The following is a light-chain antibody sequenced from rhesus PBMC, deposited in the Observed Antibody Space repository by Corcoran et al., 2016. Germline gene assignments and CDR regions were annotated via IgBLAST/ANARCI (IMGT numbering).Light chain of an antibody. CDR1: QGITND. CDR2: EAS. Sequence: DIQMTQSPSSLSASVGDSVTITCRASQGITNDLAWYQQKPGETPKLLIYEASSLPSGIPSRFSGSGSRTDFTLTISSLQSEDFATYYCQHYYSAPWTFGQGTKVEIK. J-gene: IGKJ1*01. V-gene: IGKV1-21*01. CDR3: QHYYSAPWT.